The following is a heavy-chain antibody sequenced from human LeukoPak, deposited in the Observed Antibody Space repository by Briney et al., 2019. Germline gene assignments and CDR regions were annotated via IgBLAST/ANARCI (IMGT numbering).Heavy chain of an antibody. Sequence: SETLSLTCTVSGGSISSGDYYCSWIRQPPGKGLEWIGYIYYSGSTYYNPSLKSRVTISVDTSKSQFSLKLSSVTAADTAVYYCARGTDGSGSSQESWGQGTLVTVSS. CDR2: IYYSGST. CDR3: ARGTDGSGSSQES. CDR1: GGSISSGDYY. V-gene: IGHV4-30-4*08. J-gene: IGHJ5*02. D-gene: IGHD3-10*01.